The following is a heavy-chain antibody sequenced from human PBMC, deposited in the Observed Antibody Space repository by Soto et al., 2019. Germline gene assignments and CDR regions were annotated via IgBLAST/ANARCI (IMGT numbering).Heavy chain of an antibody. Sequence: HPGGSLRLSCAASGFTFSSYAMSWVRQAPGKGLEWVAAISGSGGSTYYADSVKGRFTISRDNSKTTLYLQMNSLRAEDTAVYYCAKDIFGRTRSGYYSGYYYMEVWGKGTTVTVSS. CDR3: AKDIFGRTRSGYYSGYYYMEV. CDR1: GFTFSSYA. CDR2: ISGSGGST. D-gene: IGHD3-3*01. V-gene: IGHV3-23*01. J-gene: IGHJ6*03.